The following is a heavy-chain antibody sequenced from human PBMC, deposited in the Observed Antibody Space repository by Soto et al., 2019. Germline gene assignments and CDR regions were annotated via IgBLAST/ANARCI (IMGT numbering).Heavy chain of an antibody. J-gene: IGHJ4*02. V-gene: IGHV1-46*03. D-gene: IGHD2-21*02. CDR1: GYTFTSYY. CDR2: INPSGGYT. Sequence: ASVEVSCKASGYTFTSYYMNWVRQTPGQGLEWLGIINPSGGYTTYAQRFLGRVTMTSDTSTSTVHMELGSLTSEDTAVYYCARGGGIVVVTAPFDYWGQGTLVTVSS. CDR3: ARGGGIVVVTAPFDY.